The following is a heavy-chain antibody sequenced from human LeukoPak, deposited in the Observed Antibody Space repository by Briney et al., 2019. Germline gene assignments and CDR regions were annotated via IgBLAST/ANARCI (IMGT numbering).Heavy chain of an antibody. CDR1: GFTFSSYA. J-gene: IGHJ4*02. D-gene: IGHD3-22*01. CDR3: AKGRPHYYDSSGYYYFDY. V-gene: IGHV3-23*01. CDR2: ISGSGGST. Sequence: GGSLRLSCAASGFTFSSYAMSWVRQAPGKGLEWVSAISGSGGSTYYADSVKGRFTISRDNSKNTLYLQMNSLRAEDTAVYYCAKGRPHYYDSSGYYYFDYWGEGTLVTVSS.